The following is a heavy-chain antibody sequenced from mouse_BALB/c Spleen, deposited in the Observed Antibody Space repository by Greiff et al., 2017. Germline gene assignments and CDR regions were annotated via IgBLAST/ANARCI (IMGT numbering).Heavy chain of an antibody. Sequence: EVKLEESGGGLVKPGGSLKLSCAASGFTFSDYYMYWVRQTPEKRLEWVATISDGGSYTYYPDSVKGRFTISRDNAKNNLYLQMSSLKSEDTAMYYCAREGGNWYFDVWGAGTTVTVSS. CDR2: ISDGGSYT. CDR3: AREGGNWYFDV. CDR1: GFTFSDYY. V-gene: IGHV5-4*02. J-gene: IGHJ1*01.